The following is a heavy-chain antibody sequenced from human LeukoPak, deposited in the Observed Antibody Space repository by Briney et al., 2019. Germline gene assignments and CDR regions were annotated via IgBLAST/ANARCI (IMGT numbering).Heavy chain of an antibody. CDR1: GYSISSGYY. Sequence: SETLSLTCAVSGYSISSGYYWGWIRQPPGKGLEWIGSIYHSGSTYYNPSLKSRVTISVDTSKNQFSLKLSSVTAADTAVYYCAREHMGFGYYYYMDVWGKGTTVTVSS. CDR3: AREHMGFGYYYYMDV. D-gene: IGHD2-21*01. J-gene: IGHJ6*03. V-gene: IGHV4-38-2*02. CDR2: IYHSGST.